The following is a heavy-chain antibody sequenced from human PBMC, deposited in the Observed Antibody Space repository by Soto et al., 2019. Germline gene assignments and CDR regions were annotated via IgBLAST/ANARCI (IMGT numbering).Heavy chain of an antibody. CDR1: GGTFSRYS. CDR2: IIPIFGIA. CDR3: AREDRDRETGLVPAAIAGMDV. V-gene: IGHV1-69*08. J-gene: IGHJ6*02. D-gene: IGHD2-2*01. Sequence: QVQLVQSGAEVKKPGSSVKVSCKASGGTFSRYSITWVRQAPGHGLEWIGRIIPIFGIASYAQKFQGRVTITADDSTSXAXMXXSSLRSDDTAVYYCAREDRDRETGLVPAAIAGMDVWGQGPTVTVSS.